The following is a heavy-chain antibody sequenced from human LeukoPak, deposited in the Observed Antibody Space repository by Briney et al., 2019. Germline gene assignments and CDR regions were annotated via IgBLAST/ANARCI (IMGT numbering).Heavy chain of an antibody. CDR3: AHYGDYRFLYYFDY. CDR1: GFSLTTSGVG. D-gene: IGHD4-17*01. V-gene: IGHV2-5*01. CDR2: IYWNNDN. J-gene: IGHJ4*02. Sequence: SRPTLVKPTQILTLTCTFSGFSLTTSGVGVGWIRQPPGKALEWLALIYWNNDNRYNPSLKTRLTITKDTSKNQVVLIMANMDPVDTATYYCAHYGDYRFLYYFDYWGQGTPVTVSS.